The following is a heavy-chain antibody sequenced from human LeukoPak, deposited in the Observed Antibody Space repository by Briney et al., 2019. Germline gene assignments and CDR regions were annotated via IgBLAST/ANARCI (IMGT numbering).Heavy chain of an antibody. V-gene: IGHV4-38-2*02. CDR2: IYHSGST. D-gene: IGHD3-3*01. CDR3: ARGGTWSGYYYYYYYYMDV. J-gene: IGHJ6*03. CDR1: GYSISSGYY. Sequence: PSETLSFTCTVSGYSISSGYYWGWIRQPPGKGLEWIGSIYHSGSTYYNPSLKSRVTISVDTSKNQFSLKLSSVTAADTAVYYCARGGTWSGYYYYYYYYMDVWGKGTTVTVSS.